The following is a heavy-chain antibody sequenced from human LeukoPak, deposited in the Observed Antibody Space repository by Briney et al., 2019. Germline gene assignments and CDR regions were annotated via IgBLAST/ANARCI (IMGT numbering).Heavy chain of an antibody. CDR3: AKIPNTAMVQDYYYYGMDV. D-gene: IGHD5-18*01. CDR2: ISGSGGST. CDR1: GFTFSSYA. V-gene: IGHV3-23*01. Sequence: PGGSLRLSCAASGFTFSSYAMSWVRQAPGKGLEWVSAISGSGGSTYYADSVKGRFTISRDNSKNTLYLQTNSLRAEDTAVYYCAKIPNTAMVQDYYYYGMDVWGQGTTVTVSS. J-gene: IGHJ6*02.